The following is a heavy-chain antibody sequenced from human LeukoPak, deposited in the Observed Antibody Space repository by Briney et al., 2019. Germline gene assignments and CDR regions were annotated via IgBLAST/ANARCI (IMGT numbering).Heavy chain of an antibody. V-gene: IGHV4-59*08. CDR1: GGSISSYY. Sequence: SETLSLTCTVSGGSISSYYWSWIRQPPGKGLEWIGYIYYSGRTNYNPSLKSRVTMSVDTSKNQFPLKLSSVTAADTAVYYCTRGTDITVAGNYWGQGTLVTVSS. CDR2: IYYSGRT. CDR3: TRGTDITVAGNY. D-gene: IGHD6-19*01. J-gene: IGHJ4*02.